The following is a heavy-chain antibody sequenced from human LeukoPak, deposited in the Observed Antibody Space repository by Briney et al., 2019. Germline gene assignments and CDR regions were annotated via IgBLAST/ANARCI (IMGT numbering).Heavy chain of an antibody. J-gene: IGHJ3*02. Sequence: GASVKVSCKASGYTFTSYGISWVRQAPGQGLEWMGGIIPIFGTANYAQKFQGRVTITADKSTSTAYMELSSLRSEDTAVYYCARSKLGANYDFWSGYLNAFDIWGQGTMVTVSS. CDR3: ARSKLGANYDFWSGYLNAFDI. D-gene: IGHD3-3*01. CDR1: GYTFTSYG. V-gene: IGHV1-69*06. CDR2: IIPIFGTA.